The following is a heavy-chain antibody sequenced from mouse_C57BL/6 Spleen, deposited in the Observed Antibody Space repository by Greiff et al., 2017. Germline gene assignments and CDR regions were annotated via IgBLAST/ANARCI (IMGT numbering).Heavy chain of an antibody. CDR2: IDPSDSYT. Sequence: QVQLQQPGAELVMPGASVKLSCKASGYTFTSYWMHWVKQRPGQGLEWIGEIDPSDSYTNYNQKFKGKSTLTVDKSSSTAYMQLSSLASEDSAVYYCARPVVAEGSWFAYWGQGTLVTVSA. D-gene: IGHD1-1*01. V-gene: IGHV1-69*01. CDR1: GYTFTSYW. CDR3: ARPVVAEGSWFAY. J-gene: IGHJ3*01.